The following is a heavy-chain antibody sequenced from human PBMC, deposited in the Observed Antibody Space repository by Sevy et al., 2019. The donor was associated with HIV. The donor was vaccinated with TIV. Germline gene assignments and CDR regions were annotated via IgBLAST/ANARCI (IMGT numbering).Heavy chain of an antibody. CDR1: AFNFRSYW. CDR2: INQDGSEE. Sequence: GGSLRLSCAASAFNFRSYWMTWVRQAPGKGLEWVANINQDGSEENYVDSVKGRFTIFRDNAKNSLFLQLNSLRAEDTSVYYCARTGSYADTYYYYYAMDVWGQGATVTVSS. V-gene: IGHV3-7*01. D-gene: IGHD3-16*01. CDR3: ARTGSYADTYYYYYAMDV. J-gene: IGHJ6*02.